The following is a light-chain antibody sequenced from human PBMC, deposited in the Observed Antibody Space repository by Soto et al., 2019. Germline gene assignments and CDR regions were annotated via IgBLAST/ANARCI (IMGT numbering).Light chain of an antibody. CDR1: STDFVSYNR. CDR3: SLYTSENTYV. V-gene: IGLV2-18*01. Sequence: QSALTQPPSVSGSPGQSVTISCTGTSTDFVSYNRVSWYQQPPGTATKLIIYEASNRPSGVPDRFSGSKSGNTASLTISGLQAADEADYYCSLYTSENTYVFGTGTKVTVL. J-gene: IGLJ1*01. CDR2: EAS.